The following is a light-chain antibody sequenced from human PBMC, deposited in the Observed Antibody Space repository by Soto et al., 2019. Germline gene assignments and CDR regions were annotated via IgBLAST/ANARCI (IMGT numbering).Light chain of an antibody. Sequence: IVLTQSPATLSLSPGERATLSCRASQSVRNYLAWYQQKPGQAPRLLIYDASIRATGIPARFSGSGSGTDFTLTISSLEAEDFAVYYCQHRANWPRFTFGGGTKVEIK. V-gene: IGKV3-11*01. CDR3: QHRANWPRFT. CDR2: DAS. CDR1: QSVRNY. J-gene: IGKJ4*01.